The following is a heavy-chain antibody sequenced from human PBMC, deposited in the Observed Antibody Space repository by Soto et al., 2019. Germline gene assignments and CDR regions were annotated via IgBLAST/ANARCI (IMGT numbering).Heavy chain of an antibody. Sequence: QITLKESGPTLVKPTQTLTLTCTFSGFSLSTSGVGVGWIRQPPGKALEWLGIIYWDDDKRYSPSLKSRVTIPKDPSKTQLVLTMSNMDPVDTATYYCAHLPWQHLWPRAPVVYWGQGTPVTVSS. J-gene: IGHJ4*02. V-gene: IGHV2-5*02. CDR2: IYWDDDK. CDR1: GFSLSTSGVG. CDR3: AHLPWQHLWPRAPVVY. D-gene: IGHD5-18*01.